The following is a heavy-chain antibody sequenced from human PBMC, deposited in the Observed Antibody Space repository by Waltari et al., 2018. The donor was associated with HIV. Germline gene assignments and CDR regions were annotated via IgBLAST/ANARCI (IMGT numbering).Heavy chain of an antibody. D-gene: IGHD2-2*01. J-gene: IGHJ6*01. V-gene: IGHV4-34*02. CDR2: LNHSGGV. Sequence: QVQLQQWGAGLVKPSETLTLTCALYGGSFSGYYWTWIRQTPDQGLEWVGELNHSGGVDYNLSLKNRATISVDTSKNQLSLKLVSWTAADTALYFCVRGLIQPADFRIYYKYYGLDVWSQGTTVVVSP. CDR3: VRGLIQPADFRIYYKYYGLDV. CDR1: GGSFSGYY.